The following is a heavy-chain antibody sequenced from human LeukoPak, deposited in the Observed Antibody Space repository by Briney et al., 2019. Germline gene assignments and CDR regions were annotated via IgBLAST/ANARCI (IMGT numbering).Heavy chain of an antibody. Sequence: SETLSLTCTVSGGSISSYYWSWIRQPAGKGLEWIGRIYTSGSTNYNPSLKGRVTMSVDTSKNQFSLKLSSVTAADTAVYYCARGGIAVAALDYWGQGTLVTVSS. CDR1: GGSISSYY. J-gene: IGHJ4*02. V-gene: IGHV4-4*07. CDR2: IYTSGST. CDR3: ARGGIAVAALDY. D-gene: IGHD6-19*01.